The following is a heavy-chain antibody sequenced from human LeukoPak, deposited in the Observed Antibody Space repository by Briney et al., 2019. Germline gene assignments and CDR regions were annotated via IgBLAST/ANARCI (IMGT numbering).Heavy chain of an antibody. J-gene: IGHJ3*02. CDR3: ASPRALNCRRTSCQTANGAFDI. CDR2: IIPILGIA. Sequence: ASVKVSCKASGGTFSSYTISWVRQAPGQGLEWMGRIIPILGIANYAQKFQGRVTITADKSTSTAYMELSSLRSEDTAAYYCASPRALNCRRTSCQTANGAFDIWGQGTMVTVSS. CDR1: GGTFSSYT. D-gene: IGHD2-2*01. V-gene: IGHV1-69*02.